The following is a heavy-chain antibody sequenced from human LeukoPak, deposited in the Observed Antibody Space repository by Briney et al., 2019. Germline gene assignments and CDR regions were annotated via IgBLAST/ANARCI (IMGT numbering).Heavy chain of an antibody. Sequence: HPGGSLRLSCVGSGFTFITYALHWVRQAPGKGLEWVSAISGSGGSTYYADSVKGRFTISRDNSKNTLYLQMNSLRAEDTAVYYCAKDSSPPRVRGVIIDFDYWGQGTLVTVSS. J-gene: IGHJ4*02. V-gene: IGHV3-23*01. D-gene: IGHD3-10*01. CDR1: GFTFITYA. CDR3: AKDSSPPRVRGVIIDFDY. CDR2: ISGSGGST.